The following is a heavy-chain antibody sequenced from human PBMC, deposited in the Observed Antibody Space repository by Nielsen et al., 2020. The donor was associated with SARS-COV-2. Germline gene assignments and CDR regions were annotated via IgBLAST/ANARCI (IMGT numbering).Heavy chain of an antibody. CDR1: GFSLSTSGVG. CDR2: IYWDDDK. Sequence: SGPTLVKPTQTLTLTCTFSGFSLSTSGVGVGWIRQPPGKALEWLALIYWDDDKRYSPSLKSRLTITKDTSKNQVVLTMTNMDPVDTATYYCAHRRSGYSSGYFDYWGQGTLVTVSS. J-gene: IGHJ4*02. D-gene: IGHD6-19*01. V-gene: IGHV2-5*02. CDR3: AHRRSGYSSGYFDY.